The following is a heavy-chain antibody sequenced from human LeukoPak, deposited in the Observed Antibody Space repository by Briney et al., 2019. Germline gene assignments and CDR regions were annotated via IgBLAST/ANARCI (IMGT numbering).Heavy chain of an antibody. Sequence: ASVKVSCKVSGYTLTELSMHWVRQAPGKGLEWMGGFDPEDGETIYAQKFQGRVTITRNTSISTAYMELSSLRSEDTAVYYCARGSRGYSGYGRKFYYYYMDVWGKGTTVTVSS. CDR1: GYTLTELS. J-gene: IGHJ6*03. CDR2: FDPEDGET. D-gene: IGHD5-12*01. V-gene: IGHV1-24*01. CDR3: ARGSRGYSGYGRKFYYYYMDV.